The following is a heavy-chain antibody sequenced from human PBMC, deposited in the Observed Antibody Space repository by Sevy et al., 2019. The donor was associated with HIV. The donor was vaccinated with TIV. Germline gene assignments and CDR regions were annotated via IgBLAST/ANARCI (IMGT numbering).Heavy chain of an antibody. CDR1: GFTFSDYA. V-gene: IGHV3-23*01. Sequence: GGSLRLSCVASGFTFSDYAVSWVRQTPGKGLEWVSSIGVLRGGKFYADSVKGRFSIARDNSKNTVHLQMDNLRAEDTALYYCAKGGHCSSTSCSVGGMNRFDPWGQGTLVTVSS. CDR3: AKGGHCSSTSCSVGGMNRFDP. J-gene: IGHJ5*02. CDR2: IGVLRGGK. D-gene: IGHD2-2*01.